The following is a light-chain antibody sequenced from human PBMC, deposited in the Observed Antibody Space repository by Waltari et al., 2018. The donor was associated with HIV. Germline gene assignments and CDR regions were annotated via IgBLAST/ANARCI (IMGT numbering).Light chain of an antibody. CDR2: EVS. V-gene: IGLV2-14*01. CDR1: SSAVGGSPY. J-gene: IGLJ3*02. Sequence: QSALAQPASVSGSPGQSITISCTGTSSAVGGSPYVPWYQQNQGKAPKLMIYEVSYPPSVVSPRFSGSRSCNTASLTISGLQADDEADYYCSSYTISSNLVFGGGTKLTVL. CDR3: SSYTISSNLV.